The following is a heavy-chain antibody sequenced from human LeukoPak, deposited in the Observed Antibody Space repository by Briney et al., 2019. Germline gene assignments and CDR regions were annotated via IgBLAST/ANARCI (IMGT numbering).Heavy chain of an antibody. Sequence: PGGSLRLSCAASGLTLSSYAMRWVRHAPGKGLEWVAGITGSGGSTNYADSVKGRFTISRDNPKNTLYLQMNSLRAEDTAVYFCAKRGVVIRVILVGFHKEAYYFDSWGQGALVTVSS. J-gene: IGHJ4*02. CDR2: ITGSGGST. CDR1: GLTLSSYA. V-gene: IGHV3-23*01. CDR3: AKRGVVIRVILVGFHKEAYYFDS. D-gene: IGHD3-22*01.